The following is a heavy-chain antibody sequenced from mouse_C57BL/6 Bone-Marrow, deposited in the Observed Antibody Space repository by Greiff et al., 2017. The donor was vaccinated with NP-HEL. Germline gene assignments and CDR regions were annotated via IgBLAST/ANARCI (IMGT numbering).Heavy chain of an antibody. J-gene: IGHJ3*01. CDR3: ARPPAYDSNYVFAY. D-gene: IGHD2-5*01. Sequence: DVKLVESGGDLVKPGGSLKLSCAASGFTFSSYGMSWVRQTPDKRLEWVATISSGGSYTYYPDSVKGRFTISRDNAKNTLYLQMSSLKSEDTAMYYCARPPAYDSNYVFAYWGQGTLVTVSA. V-gene: IGHV5-6*02. CDR2: ISSGGSYT. CDR1: GFTFSSYG.